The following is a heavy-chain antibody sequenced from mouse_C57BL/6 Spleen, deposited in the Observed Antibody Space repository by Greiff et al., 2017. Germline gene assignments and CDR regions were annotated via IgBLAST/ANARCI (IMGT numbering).Heavy chain of an antibody. Sequence: QVQLQQSGPELVKPGASVKISCKASGYAFSSSWMNWVQPRPGKGLEWIGRIYPGDGDTNYNGKLKGKATLTADNSSSTAYMQLSSLTSEDTAVYFCASPLHYYGSSYWYFDVWGTGTTVTVSS. D-gene: IGHD1-1*01. CDR3: ASPLHYYGSSYWYFDV. V-gene: IGHV1-82*01. CDR2: IYPGDGDT. J-gene: IGHJ1*03. CDR1: GYAFSSSW.